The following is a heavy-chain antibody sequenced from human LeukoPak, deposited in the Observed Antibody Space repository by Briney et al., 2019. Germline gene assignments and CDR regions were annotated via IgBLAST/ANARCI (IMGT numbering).Heavy chain of an antibody. CDR3: ARGEVPPHYFDS. V-gene: IGHV1-69*13. CDR2: IIPIFGTA. CDR1: GGTFSSYA. J-gene: IGHJ4*02. Sequence: SVKVSCKASGGTFSSYAISWVRQAPGQGLEWMGGIIPIFGTANYAQKFQGRVTITADESTGTAYMELSSLRSEDTAVYYCARGEVPPHYFDSWGQGTLVTVSS.